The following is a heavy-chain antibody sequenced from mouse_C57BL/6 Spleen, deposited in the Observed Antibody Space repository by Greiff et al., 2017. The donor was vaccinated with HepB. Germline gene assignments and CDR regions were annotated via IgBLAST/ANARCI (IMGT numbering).Heavy chain of an antibody. V-gene: IGHV1-18*01. CDR3: PKKGYYFDY. CDR2: INPNKGGT. CDR1: GYTSTDYN. Sequence: VQLQQSGPELVKPGASVKIPCKASGYTSTDYNMDWVKQSHGKSLEWIGDINPNKGGTIYNQKFKGKATFTVDKSSSTADMARRSLASEDTAVDSCPKKGYYFDYWGQGTSLTVSS. J-gene: IGHJ2*02.